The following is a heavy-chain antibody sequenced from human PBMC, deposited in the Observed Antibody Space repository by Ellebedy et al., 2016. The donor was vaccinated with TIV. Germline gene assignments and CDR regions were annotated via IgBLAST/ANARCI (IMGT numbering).Heavy chain of an antibody. CDR3: ARLTMVRGVIITLDYGMDV. D-gene: IGHD3-10*01. J-gene: IGHJ6*02. Sequence: GESLKISXKCSGYSFTSYWIGWLRQMPGKVLEWMAIIYPGDSDTRYSPSFQGQVTISADKSISTAYLQWSSLKASDTAMYYCARLTMVRGVIITLDYGMDVWGQGTTVTVSS. V-gene: IGHV5-51*01. CDR2: IYPGDSDT. CDR1: GYSFTSYW.